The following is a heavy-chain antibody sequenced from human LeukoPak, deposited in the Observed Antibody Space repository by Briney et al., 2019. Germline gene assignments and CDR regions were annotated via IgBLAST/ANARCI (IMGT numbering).Heavy chain of an antibody. Sequence: SETLSLTCTVSGASITSADYYWTWVRQPPGKGLERIAYIHFHGNTYYTPSLKSRITVSVDTSEHQFSLKLHSVTAADTAVYSCATKPNPVYYFDSWGQGTLVTVSS. CDR3: ATKPNPVYYFDS. V-gene: IGHV4-30-4*01. D-gene: IGHD1-14*01. J-gene: IGHJ4*02. CDR2: IHFHGNT. CDR1: GASITSADYY.